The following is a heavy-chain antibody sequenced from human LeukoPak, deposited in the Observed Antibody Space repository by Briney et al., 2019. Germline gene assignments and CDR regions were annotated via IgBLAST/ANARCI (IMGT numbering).Heavy chain of an antibody. Sequence: ASVKVSCKASGYTFTGYYMHWVRQAPGQGLEWMGWINPNSGGTNYAQRFQGRVTMTRDTSISTAYMELSRLRSDDTAVYYCAREFRRYCSGGNCYSPLEYAFNIWGQGTMVTVSS. CDR3: AREFRRYCSGGNCYSPLEYAFNI. CDR1: GYTFTGYY. CDR2: INPNSGGT. V-gene: IGHV1-2*02. D-gene: IGHD2-15*01. J-gene: IGHJ3*02.